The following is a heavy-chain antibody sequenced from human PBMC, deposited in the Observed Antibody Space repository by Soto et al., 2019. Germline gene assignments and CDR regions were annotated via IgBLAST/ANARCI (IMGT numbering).Heavy chain of an antibody. CDR2: VYNSGST. V-gene: IGHV4-59*01. J-gene: IGHJ4*02. CDR1: GGSISSNY. Sequence: ASETLSLTCTVSGGSISSNYWPWIRQPPGKGLEWIGYVYNSGSTSYNPSLKSRVTISEDTSKSQFSLKVNSMTAADTAVYYCARYRREAVAGYTLDNWGQGIFVTVSS. CDR3: ARYRREAVAGYTLDN. D-gene: IGHD6-13*01.